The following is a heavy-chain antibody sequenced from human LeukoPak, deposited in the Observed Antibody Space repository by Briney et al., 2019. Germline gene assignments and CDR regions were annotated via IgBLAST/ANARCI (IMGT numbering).Heavy chain of an antibody. CDR1: GRSFSDYY. Sequence: PAETLSLTCAVDGRSFSDYYGSGIRQPPGRGLEWIGEINHSGSTNYNPSLKSRVTISIDTSKNQFSLKLSSVTAADTAVFYCKRGARPPSGYGSRTAGRANGIDPWGQGTLVTVSS. J-gene: IGHJ5*02. D-gene: IGHD5-12*01. V-gene: IGHV4-34*01. CDR2: INHSGST. CDR3: KRGARPPSGYGSRTAGRANGIDP.